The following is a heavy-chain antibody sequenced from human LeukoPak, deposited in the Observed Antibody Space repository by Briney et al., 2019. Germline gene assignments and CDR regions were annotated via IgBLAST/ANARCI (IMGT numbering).Heavy chain of an antibody. CDR3: ARTFASYGGNYLDY. V-gene: IGHV5-51*03. D-gene: IGHD4-23*01. CDR2: IYPGDSDT. J-gene: IGHJ4*02. Sequence: KPGESLKISCKGSAYDFTSYWIGWVRQMPGKGLEWMGIIYPGDSDTRYSPSFQGQVTISADKSISTAYLQWSSLKASDTAIYYCARTFASYGGNYLDYWGQGTLVTVSS. CDR1: AYDFTSYW.